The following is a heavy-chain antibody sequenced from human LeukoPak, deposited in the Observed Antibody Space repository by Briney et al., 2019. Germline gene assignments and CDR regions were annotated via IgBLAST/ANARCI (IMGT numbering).Heavy chain of an antibody. V-gene: IGHV3-33*01. CDR3: ARDDCSSTSCYYYYGMDV. CDR1: GFTFSSYG. CDR2: IWYDGSNK. D-gene: IGHD2-2*01. J-gene: IGHJ6*04. Sequence: GGSLRLSCAASGFTFSSYGMHWVRQAPGKGLEWVAVIWYDGSNKYYADSVKGRFTISRDNSKNTLYLQMNSLGAEDTAVYYCARDDCSSTSCYYYYGMDVWGKGTTVTVSS.